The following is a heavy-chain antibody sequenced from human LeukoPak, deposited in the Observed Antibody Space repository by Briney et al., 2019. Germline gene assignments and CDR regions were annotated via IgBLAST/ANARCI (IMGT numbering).Heavy chain of an antibody. V-gene: IGHV3-7*03. CDR1: GFTFSSYW. D-gene: IGHD3-16*01. CDR2: INHNGNVN. CDR3: ARGGGLAV. Sequence: GGSLRLSCAASGFTFSSYWMNWARQAPGKGLEWVASINHNGNVNYYVDSVKGRFTISRDNAKNSLYLQMSNLRAEDTAVYFCARGGGLAVWGQGATVTVSS. J-gene: IGHJ6*02.